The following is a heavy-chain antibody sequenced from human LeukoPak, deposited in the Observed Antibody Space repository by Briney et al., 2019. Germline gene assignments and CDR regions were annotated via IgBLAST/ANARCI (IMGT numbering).Heavy chain of an antibody. V-gene: IGHV3-23*01. J-gene: IGHJ4*02. D-gene: IGHD5-18*01. CDR2: ISGSGGST. CDR1: GFTFSSYA. Sequence: SGGSLRLSCAASGFTFSSYAMSWVRQAPGKGLEWVSAISGSGGSTYYADSVKRRFTISRDNSKNTLYLQMNSLRDEETAVYYCVTGFTTMAVDYFDYWGQGTLVTVST. CDR3: VTGFTTMAVDYFDY.